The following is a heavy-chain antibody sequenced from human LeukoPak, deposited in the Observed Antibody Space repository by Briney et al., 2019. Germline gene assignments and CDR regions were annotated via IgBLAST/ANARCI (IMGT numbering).Heavy chain of an antibody. V-gene: IGHV4-34*01. CDR3: ARGGPPNIVVVVAATHFYY. D-gene: IGHD2-15*01. CDR1: GGSFSGYY. Sequence: PSETLSLTCAVYGGSFSGYYWSWIRQPPGKGLEWIGEINHSGSTNYNPSLKSRVTISVDTSKNQFSLKLSSVTAADTAVYYCARGGPPNIVVVVAATHFYYWGQGTLVTASS. J-gene: IGHJ4*02. CDR2: INHSGST.